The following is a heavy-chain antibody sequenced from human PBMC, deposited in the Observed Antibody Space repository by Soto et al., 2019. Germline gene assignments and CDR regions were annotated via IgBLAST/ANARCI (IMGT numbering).Heavy chain of an antibody. CDR2: ISATGGGT. J-gene: IGHJ4*02. CDR3: AKDRRAGGNSAFYFDF. CDR1: AFKFGNCA. Sequence: GALRLSWSASAFKFGNCAMSWVRQGAGKGLEWVSLISATGGGTYYADSVKGRFTISRDNSHNTLYLQVHSLTAEDTAVYYCAKDRRAGGNSAFYFDFWRQGAQVTGSS. D-gene: IGHD3-16*01. V-gene: IGHV3-23*01.